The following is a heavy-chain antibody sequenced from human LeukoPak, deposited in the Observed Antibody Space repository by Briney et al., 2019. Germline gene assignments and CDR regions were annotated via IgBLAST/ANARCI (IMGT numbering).Heavy chain of an antibody. CDR1: GDSISSYY. CDR2: IYYSGSA. D-gene: IGHD2-15*01. CDR3: ARLGGSNFDY. V-gene: IGHV4-59*01. J-gene: IGHJ4*02. Sequence: SETLSLTCIVSGDSISSYYWRWIRQPPGKGLEWIGYIYYSGSANYNPSLKNRVTISLDTSMNQFSLKLSSVTAADTAVYYCARLGGSNFDYWGQGTLVTVSS.